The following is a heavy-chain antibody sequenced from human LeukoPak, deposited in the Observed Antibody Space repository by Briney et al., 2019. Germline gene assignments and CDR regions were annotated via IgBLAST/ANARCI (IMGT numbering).Heavy chain of an antibody. CDR3: ARGIGLERRYFQFDY. J-gene: IGHJ4*02. Sequence: GGSLRLSCAVSGFSIRSSRMSWVRQTPGKGLEWVADMNEDGSGTYYVDSVKGRFTISRDNAKNSVYLQMNSLRAEDTAVYYCARGIGLERRYFQFDYWGQGILVTVSS. V-gene: IGHV3-7*01. CDR2: MNEDGSGT. CDR1: GFSIRSSR. D-gene: IGHD1-1*01.